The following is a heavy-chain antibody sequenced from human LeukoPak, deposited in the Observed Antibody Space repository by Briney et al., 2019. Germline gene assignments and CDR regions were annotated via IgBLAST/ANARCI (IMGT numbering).Heavy chain of an antibody. D-gene: IGHD5-24*01. CDR1: GFNFSISY. CDR2: IDPDGVDK. V-gene: IGHV3-7*01. J-gene: IGHJ4*02. CDR3: ARGWATIPD. Sequence: PGGSLRLSCAASGFNFSISYMMWVRQAPGEGLEWVAHIDPDGVDKNYVGSVKDRFIISRDNTKNSLFLQMNSLRDDDTALYYCARGWATIPDWGQGTLVTVSS.